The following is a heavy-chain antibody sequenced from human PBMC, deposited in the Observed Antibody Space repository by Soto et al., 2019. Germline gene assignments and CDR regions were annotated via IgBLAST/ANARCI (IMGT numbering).Heavy chain of an antibody. D-gene: IGHD2-2*01. V-gene: IGHV5-10-1*01. CDR3: ERHTGLGPMPFDY. J-gene: IGHJ4*02. CDR1: GYTFTTYW. Sequence: GESLKISCKGSGYTFTTYWITWVRQTPGKGLEWMGRIDPGNSYTSYNPSFQGHVTLSADMSISTAYLQWSGLKASDTATYYCERHTGLGPMPFDYWGQGTLVTVSS. CDR2: IDPGNSYT.